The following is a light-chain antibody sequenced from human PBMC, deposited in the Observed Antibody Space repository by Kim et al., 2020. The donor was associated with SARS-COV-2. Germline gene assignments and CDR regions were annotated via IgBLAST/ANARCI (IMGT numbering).Light chain of an antibody. V-gene: IGLV2-11*01. Sequence: GPAVTIACRGTSSDVGGSNYDSWYQQHPGKAPKLMIYDVSKRPSGVPDRFSGSKSGNTASLTISGLQAEDEADYYCCSYAGSYTWVFGGGTQLTVL. CDR3: CSYAGSYTWV. CDR1: SSDVGGSNY. CDR2: DVS. J-gene: IGLJ2*01.